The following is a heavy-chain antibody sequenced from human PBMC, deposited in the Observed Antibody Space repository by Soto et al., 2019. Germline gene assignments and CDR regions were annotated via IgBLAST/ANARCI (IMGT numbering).Heavy chain of an antibody. V-gene: IGHV3-33*01. Sequence: QVQLVESGGGVVQPGRSLRLSCAASGFTFSSYGMHWVRQARGKGLEWVAVIWYDGSNKYYADSVKGRFTISRDNSKNTLYLQMNSLRAEDTAVYYCAREYPGIAAAGNPPWFDPWGQGTLVTVSS. CDR1: GFTFSSYG. CDR2: IWYDGSNK. CDR3: AREYPGIAAAGNPPWFDP. J-gene: IGHJ5*02. D-gene: IGHD6-13*01.